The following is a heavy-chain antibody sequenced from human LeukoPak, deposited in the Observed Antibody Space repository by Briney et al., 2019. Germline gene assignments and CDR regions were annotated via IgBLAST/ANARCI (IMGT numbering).Heavy chain of an antibody. D-gene: IGHD3-16*01. V-gene: IGHV4-28*01. CDR1: GYSISCSNW. CDR3: ARSLRGYYFDY. J-gene: IGHJ4*02. Sequence: SDTLSLTCAVSGYSISCSNWWGWVRQPPGEGLEWIAYIYYSGSTYYNPSLKSRVTMSVDTSKNQFSLKLSSVTAVDTAVYYCARSLRGYYFDYWDQGILVTVSS. CDR2: IYYSGST.